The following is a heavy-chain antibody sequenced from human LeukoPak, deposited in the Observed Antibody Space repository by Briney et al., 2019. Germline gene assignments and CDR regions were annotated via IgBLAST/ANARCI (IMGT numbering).Heavy chain of an antibody. V-gene: IGHV3-74*01. D-gene: IGHD3-22*01. CDR2: INSDGSTT. CDR1: GFTFSSYW. Sequence: AGGSLRLSCAASGFTFSSYWMHWVRQGPGKGLVWVSRINSDGSTTIYADPVKGRFTISRDNAKNTLYLQMDSLRAEDTAVYYCARGRPVVDYYDSSGPFDYWGQGTLVTVSS. J-gene: IGHJ4*02. CDR3: ARGRPVVDYYDSSGPFDY.